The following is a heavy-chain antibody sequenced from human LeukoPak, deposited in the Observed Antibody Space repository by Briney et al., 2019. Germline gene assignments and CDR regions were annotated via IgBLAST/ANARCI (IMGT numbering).Heavy chain of an antibody. D-gene: IGHD6-6*01. Sequence: GAAVKVSCTSSGYTFTSYGISWVRQAPGQGLEWMGWISTYNGNTNSAQKLQGRLTMTTDTSTSTAYMELRSLRSDDTAVYYCARGYSNSSRGFDYWGQGTLVTVSS. V-gene: IGHV1-18*01. J-gene: IGHJ4*02. CDR2: ISTYNGNT. CDR3: ARGYSNSSRGFDY. CDR1: GYTFTSYG.